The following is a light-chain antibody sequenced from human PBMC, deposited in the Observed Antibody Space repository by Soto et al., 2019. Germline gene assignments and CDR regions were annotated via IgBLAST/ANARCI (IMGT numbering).Light chain of an antibody. CDR2: GNS. CDR3: QSYDSSLSGYV. J-gene: IGLJ1*01. CDR1: SSNIGAGYA. V-gene: IGLV1-40*01. Sequence: QSVLTQPPSVSGAPGQRVTISCTGSSSNIGAGYAVHWYQQLPGTAPKLLIYGNSNRPSGVPDRCSGSKSGTSASLAITGLQAEDEADYYCQSYDSSLSGYVFGTGTKLTV.